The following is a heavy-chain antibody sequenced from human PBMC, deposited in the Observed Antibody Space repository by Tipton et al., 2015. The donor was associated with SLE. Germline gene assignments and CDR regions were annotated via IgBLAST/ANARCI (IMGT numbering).Heavy chain of an antibody. D-gene: IGHD1-7*01. Sequence: RSLRLSCAASGFTFSNYGIHWARQAPGKGLEWVAVISYDGSNKYYVDSVKGRFTISRDNSKNTLYLQMNSLRAEDTAVYYCANVELRDVGSEAKDYWGQGTLVTVSS. CDR3: ANVELRDVGSEAKDY. CDR2: ISYDGSNK. V-gene: IGHV3-30*18. J-gene: IGHJ4*02. CDR1: GFTFSNYG.